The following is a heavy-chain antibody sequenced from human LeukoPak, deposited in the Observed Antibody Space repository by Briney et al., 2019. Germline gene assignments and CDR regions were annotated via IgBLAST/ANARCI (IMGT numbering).Heavy chain of an antibody. V-gene: IGHV3-66*01. CDR3: ARVDHYYDSSGYYGAFDY. CDR2: IYSGDGT. D-gene: IGHD3-22*01. J-gene: IGHJ4*02. CDR1: GFTFSSYA. Sequence: RPGGSLTLSCAASGFTFSSYAMSWVRHPPGKGLEWVSVIYSGDGTSYADSVKGRFTNSRDNSKNTLSLQMNSLKAEDTAVYYCARVDHYYDSSGYYGAFDYWGQGTLVTVSS.